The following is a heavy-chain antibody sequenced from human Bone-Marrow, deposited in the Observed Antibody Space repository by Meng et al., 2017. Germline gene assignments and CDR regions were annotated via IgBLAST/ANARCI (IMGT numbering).Heavy chain of an antibody. CDR3: AGRYSGSLDY. V-gene: IGHV4-59*08. J-gene: IGHJ4*02. D-gene: IGHD1-26*01. Sequence: QVQLQESGPGLVKPSETLSLTCTVSGGSISSYYWSWIRQPPGKGLEWIGYIYYSGSTNYNPSLKSRVTISADTSKNQFSLKLSSVTAADTAVYYCAGRYSGSLDYWGQGTLVTVSS. CDR1: GGSISSYY. CDR2: IYYSGST.